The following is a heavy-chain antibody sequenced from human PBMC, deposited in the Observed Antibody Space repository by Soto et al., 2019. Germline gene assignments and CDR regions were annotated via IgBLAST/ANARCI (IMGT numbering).Heavy chain of an antibody. Sequence: ASVKVSCKASGYTFTGYYMHWVRQAPGQGLERMGWINPNSGGTNYAQKFQGWVTMTRDTSISTAYMELSRLRSDDTAVYYCARATGDYYYYYMDVWGKGTTVTVSS. CDR1: GYTFTGYY. J-gene: IGHJ6*03. CDR2: INPNSGGT. D-gene: IGHD4-17*01. V-gene: IGHV1-2*04. CDR3: ARATGDYYYYYMDV.